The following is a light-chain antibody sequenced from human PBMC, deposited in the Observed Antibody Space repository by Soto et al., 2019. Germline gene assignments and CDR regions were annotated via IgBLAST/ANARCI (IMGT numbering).Light chain of an antibody. Sequence: IQMTQSPSSLYASVGDRVTITCRASQGIRSDLGWYQQKPGKAPRLLIFRASSLQSGVPSRFSGSGSGTDFTLTISSLQPEDFATYYCLQDYNYPWTFGQGTKVEIK. CDR2: RAS. V-gene: IGKV1-6*01. CDR1: QGIRSD. J-gene: IGKJ1*01. CDR3: LQDYNYPWT.